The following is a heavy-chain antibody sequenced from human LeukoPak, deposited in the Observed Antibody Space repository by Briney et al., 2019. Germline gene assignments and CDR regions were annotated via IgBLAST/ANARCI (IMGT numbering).Heavy chain of an antibody. Sequence: GGSLRLXCAASGFTFDDYGMSWVRQAPGKGLEWVSGINWNGGSTGYADSVKGRFTISRDNAKNSLYLQMNSLRAEDTALYYCARSRRLDCSSTSCYILYYYYYMDVWGKGTTVTVSS. CDR3: ARSRRLDCSSTSCYILYYYYYMDV. CDR2: INWNGGST. J-gene: IGHJ6*03. D-gene: IGHD2-2*02. CDR1: GFTFDDYG. V-gene: IGHV3-20*04.